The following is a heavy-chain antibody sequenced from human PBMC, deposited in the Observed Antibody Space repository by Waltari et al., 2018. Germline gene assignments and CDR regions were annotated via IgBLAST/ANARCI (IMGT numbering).Heavy chain of an antibody. D-gene: IGHD3-16*01. V-gene: IGHV1-2*02. J-gene: IGHJ4*02. Sequence: QVQLVQSGAEVKKPGASVKVSCKASGYTFTGYYMHWVRQAPGQGLEWMGWINPNSGCTNFAQKFQGRGPMTRDTSISTAYMELSRLRSDDTAVYYCARAFGISSFDYWGQGTLVTVSS. CDR2: INPNSGCT. CDR3: ARAFGISSFDY. CDR1: GYTFTGYY.